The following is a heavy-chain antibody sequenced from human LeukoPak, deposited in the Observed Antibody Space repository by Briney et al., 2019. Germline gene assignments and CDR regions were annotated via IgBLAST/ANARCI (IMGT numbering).Heavy chain of an antibody. CDR3: ARSGRHCSSTSCYPRQSNWFDP. CDR1: GGSISSYY. V-gene: IGHV4-4*09. Sequence: SKTLSLTCTVSGGSISSYYWSWIRQPPGKGLEGIGYIYTSGSTNYNPSLKSRVTISVDTSKDQFSLKLSSVTAADTAVYYCARSGRHCSSTSCYPRQSNWFDPWGQGTLVTVSS. D-gene: IGHD2-2*01. CDR2: IYTSGST. J-gene: IGHJ5*02.